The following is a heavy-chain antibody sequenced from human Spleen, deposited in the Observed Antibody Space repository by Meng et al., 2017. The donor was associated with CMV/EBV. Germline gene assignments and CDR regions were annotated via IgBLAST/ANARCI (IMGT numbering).Heavy chain of an antibody. D-gene: IGHD2-21*02. CDR3: TKGGGERVTFDAMDV. CDR1: GFTFDDFA. V-gene: IGHV3-9*01. J-gene: IGHJ6*02. CDR2: ISGNTGFI. Sequence: GGSLRLSCTASGFTFDDFAMHWVRQTPGEGLEWVSGISGNTGFIGYADSVKGRFTISRDNAKKTLSLQMNTLRAEDTALYYYTKGGGERVTFDAMDVWGQGTTVTVSS.